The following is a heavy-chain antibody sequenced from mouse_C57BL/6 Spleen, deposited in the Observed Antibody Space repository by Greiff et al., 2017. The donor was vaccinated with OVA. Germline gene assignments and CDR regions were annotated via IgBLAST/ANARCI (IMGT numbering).Heavy chain of an antibody. J-gene: IGHJ1*03. Sequence: QVQLQQPGAELVMPGASVKLSCKASGYTFTSYWMHWVKQRPGQGLEWIGEIDPSDSYTNYNHKFKGKATLTVDKSSSTAYMQLSSLTSEDSAVYYCASGGDYGSSYWYFDVWGKGTTLTVSS. CDR1: GYTFTSYW. V-gene: IGHV1-69*01. CDR2: IDPSDSYT. CDR3: ASGGDYGSSYWYFDV. D-gene: IGHD1-1*01.